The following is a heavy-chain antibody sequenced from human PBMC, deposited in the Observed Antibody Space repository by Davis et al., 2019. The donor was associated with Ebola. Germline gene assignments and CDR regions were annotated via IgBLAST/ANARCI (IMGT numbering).Heavy chain of an antibody. CDR3: TRGDILVAPFAFFDY. CDR2: INPYSGDT. J-gene: IGHJ4*02. V-gene: IGHV1-2*02. CDR1: GYSFTGYY. Sequence: ASVKVSCKTSGYSFTGYYVHWVRQAPGRGLEWMGWINPYSGDTSFAQKFQGRVTMTRDTSIRTVYMELSRLTSDDTALYYCTRGDILVAPFAFFDYWGQGSLVTVSS. D-gene: IGHD2-2*01.